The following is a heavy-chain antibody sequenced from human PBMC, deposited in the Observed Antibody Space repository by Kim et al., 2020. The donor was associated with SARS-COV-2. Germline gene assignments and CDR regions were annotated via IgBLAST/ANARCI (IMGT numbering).Heavy chain of an antibody. CDR3: ARVASKPFGGDSTMGNWYFDL. CDR2: IYYSGST. D-gene: IGHD2-21*02. J-gene: IGHJ2*01. V-gene: IGHV4-59*01. Sequence: SETLSLTCTVSGGSISSYYWSWIRQPPGKGLEWIGYIYYSGSTNYNPSLKSRVTISVDTSKNQFSLKLSSVTAADTAVYYCARVASKPFGGDSTMGNWYFDLWGRGTLVTVSS. CDR1: GGSISSYY.